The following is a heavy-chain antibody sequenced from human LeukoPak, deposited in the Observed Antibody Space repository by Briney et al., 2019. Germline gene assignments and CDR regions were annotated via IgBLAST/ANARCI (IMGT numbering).Heavy chain of an antibody. V-gene: IGHV4-34*01. CDR3: ARVGYSYYYYFDY. J-gene: IGHJ4*02. CDR2: INHSGST. Sequence: SETLSLTCAVYGGSFSGYYWSWIRQPPGKGLEWIGEINHSGSTNYNPSLKSRVTISVDTSKNQFSLKLSSVTAADTAVYYCARVGYSYYYYFDYWGQGTLDTVSS. CDR1: GGSFSGYY. D-gene: IGHD5-18*01.